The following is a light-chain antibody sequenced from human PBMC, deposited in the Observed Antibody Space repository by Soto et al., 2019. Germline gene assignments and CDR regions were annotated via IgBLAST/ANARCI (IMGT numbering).Light chain of an antibody. V-gene: IGKV1-9*01. CDR1: QVISTS. CDR3: QQHKSYPVT. Sequence: DSQLTQSPSFLSPSIGESVTITCRASQVISTSLAWYQQKPGKAPSLLIYDASNLKSGVPSRFSGSGSGTEFTLTISSLQPDDSGSYYCQQHKSYPVTFGGGTKVDIK. CDR2: DAS. J-gene: IGKJ4*01.